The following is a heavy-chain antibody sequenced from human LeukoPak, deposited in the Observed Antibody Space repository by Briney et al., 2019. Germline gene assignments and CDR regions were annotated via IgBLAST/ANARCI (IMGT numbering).Heavy chain of an antibody. D-gene: IGHD5-18*01. CDR2: IYSGGST. J-gene: IGHJ4*02. Sequence: GGSLRLSCAASGFIVSSNYMSWVRQARGKGLEWVSVIYSGGSTYYADSVKGRFTISRDNSKNTLYLQMNSLRVEDTAVYYCARARGYSYGCDYWGQGTLVTVSS. V-gene: IGHV3-53*01. CDR1: GFIVSSNY. CDR3: ARARGYSYGCDY.